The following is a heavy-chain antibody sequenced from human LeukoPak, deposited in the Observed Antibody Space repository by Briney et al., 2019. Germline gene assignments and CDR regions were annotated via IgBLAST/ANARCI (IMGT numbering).Heavy chain of an antibody. CDR2: ITSSSSYI. Sequence: GGSLRLSCAGSGFTFSSYSMNWVRQAPGKGLEWVSSITSSSSYIYYADSVKGRFTISRDNAKKSVYLQMNSLRAEDTAVYYCAGGVMGIAATGNNFDYWGQGTLVTVSS. CDR3: AGGVMGIAATGNNFDY. J-gene: IGHJ4*02. D-gene: IGHD6-13*01. CDR1: GFTFSSYS. V-gene: IGHV3-21*01.